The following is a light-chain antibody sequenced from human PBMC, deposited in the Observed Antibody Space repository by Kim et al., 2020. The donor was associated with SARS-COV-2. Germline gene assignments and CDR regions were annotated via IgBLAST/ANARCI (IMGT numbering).Light chain of an antibody. J-gene: IGKJ2*01. V-gene: IGKV3-11*01. Sequence: SLSPGESAVVSCRASQSVDSLLAWYQQKPGQAPRLLIYAASIRATGIPARFSGSGSGTDFTLTISSLEPEDFAVYYCLQRRNWPNTFGQGTKLEI. CDR3: LQRRNWPNT. CDR1: QSVDSL. CDR2: AAS.